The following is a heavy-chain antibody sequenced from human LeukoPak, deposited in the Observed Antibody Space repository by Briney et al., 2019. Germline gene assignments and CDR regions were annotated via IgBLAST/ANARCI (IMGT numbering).Heavy chain of an antibody. CDR1: GFTVSSNY. D-gene: IGHD3-22*01. J-gene: IGHJ4*02. CDR2: IYSGGST. Sequence: GGSLRLSCAASGFTVSSNYMCWVRQAPGKGLEWVSVIYSGGSTYYADSVKGRFTISRDNSKNTLYLQMNSLRAEDTAVYYCARDGSSGPVDYWGQGTLVTVSS. CDR3: ARDGSSGPVDY. V-gene: IGHV3-66*01.